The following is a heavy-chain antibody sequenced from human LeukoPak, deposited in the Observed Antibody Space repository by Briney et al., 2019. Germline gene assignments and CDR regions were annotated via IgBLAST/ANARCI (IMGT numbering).Heavy chain of an antibody. V-gene: IGHV3-7*01. J-gene: IGHJ4*02. Sequence: GGSLRLSCAASGFSFSDYWMHWVRQSPGKGLEWVAIIKQDGSDKYYVDSVKGRFTISRDNAKNSLYLQMSSLRAEDTAVYYCARGGHRQKEFWGQGTLVTVSS. CDR1: GFSFSDYW. D-gene: IGHD3-10*01. CDR3: ARGGHRQKEF. CDR2: IKQDGSDK.